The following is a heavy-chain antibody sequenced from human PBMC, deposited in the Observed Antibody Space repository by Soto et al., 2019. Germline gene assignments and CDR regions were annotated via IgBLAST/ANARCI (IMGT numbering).Heavy chain of an antibody. D-gene: IGHD3-16*02. Sequence: QVQLVQSGAEVKKPGASVKVSCKASGYTFTGNYMHWVRQAPGQGFEWMGWINVNSGGTKYAQKFQGWVTMTRDTSISTAYMELSRLISDDTAVYYCARGDKLSLYPQLDYWGQGTRVTVSS. J-gene: IGHJ4*02. CDR2: INVNSGGT. V-gene: IGHV1-2*04. CDR1: GYTFTGNY. CDR3: ARGDKLSLYPQLDY.